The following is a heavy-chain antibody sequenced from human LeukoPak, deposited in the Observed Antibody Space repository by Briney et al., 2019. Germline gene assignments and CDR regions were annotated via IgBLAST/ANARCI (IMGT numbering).Heavy chain of an antibody. J-gene: IGHJ4*02. CDR3: ARSEAAAGGAVDY. D-gene: IGHD6-13*01. V-gene: IGHV3-30-3*01. Sequence: GGSLRLSCAASGFTFSSYAMHWVRQAPGKGLEWVAVISYDGSNKYYADSVKGRFTISRDNSKNTLYLQMNSLRAEDTAVYYCARSEAAAGGAVDYWGQGTLVTVSS. CDR1: GFTFSSYA. CDR2: ISYDGSNK.